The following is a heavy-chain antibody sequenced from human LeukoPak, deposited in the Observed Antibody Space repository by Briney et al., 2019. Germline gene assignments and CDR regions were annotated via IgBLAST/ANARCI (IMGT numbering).Heavy chain of an antibody. CDR3: ARDQIMVTTILDYYYGMDV. D-gene: IGHD2-21*02. J-gene: IGHJ6*02. V-gene: IGHV3-21*01. CDR1: GFIFSSFS. Sequence: AGGSLRLSCAASGFIFSSFSVNWVRQAPGKGLEWVSSISTSGGLSSIYYADSVKGRFTISRDNAKNSLYLQMNSLGAEDTAVYYCARDQIMVTTILDYYYGMDVWGQGTTVTVSS. CDR2: ISTSGGLSSI.